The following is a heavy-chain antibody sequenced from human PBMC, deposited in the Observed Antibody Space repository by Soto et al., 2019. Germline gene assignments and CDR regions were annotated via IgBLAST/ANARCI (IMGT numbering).Heavy chain of an antibody. D-gene: IGHD5-12*01. CDR3: ARIRDGYTIDY. CDR1: EFSLSIARMG. CDR2: IFSNDEK. J-gene: IGHJ4*02. V-gene: IGHV2-26*01. Sequence: QVTLKESGPVLVKPTETLTLTCTVSEFSLSIARMGVSWIRQPPGKALEWLAHIFSNDEKSYSTAPKSRLTISRDPSKRQVVLTMTNMDPMDTATSSCARIRDGYTIDYWGQGTLVTVSS.